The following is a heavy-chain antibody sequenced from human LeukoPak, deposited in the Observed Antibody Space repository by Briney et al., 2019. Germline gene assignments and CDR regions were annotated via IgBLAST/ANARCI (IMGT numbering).Heavy chain of an antibody. Sequence: SETLSLTCTVSGGSITTSSYYWGWIRQPPGKGLEWIGSIYYSGNTYYNPSLKSRVTISVDTPKNQFSLRLSSVTAADTAVYYCAKEGHMNAFDIWGQGTMVTVSS. V-gene: IGHV4-39*07. CDR2: IYYSGNT. CDR3: AKEGHMNAFDI. CDR1: GGSITTSSYY. J-gene: IGHJ3*02.